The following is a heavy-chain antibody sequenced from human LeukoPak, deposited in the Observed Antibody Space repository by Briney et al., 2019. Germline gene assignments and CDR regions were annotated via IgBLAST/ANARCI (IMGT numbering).Heavy chain of an antibody. CDR1: GFTFSSYE. Sequence: PGGSLRLSCAASGFTFSSYEMNWVRQAPGKGLEWVSYISSSGSTIYYADSVKGRFTISRGNAKNSLYLQMNSLRAEDTAVYYCARDRGFSESNDYGDYADYWGQGTLVTVSS. V-gene: IGHV3-48*03. J-gene: IGHJ4*02. D-gene: IGHD4-17*01. CDR2: ISSSGSTI. CDR3: ARDRGFSESNDYGDYADY.